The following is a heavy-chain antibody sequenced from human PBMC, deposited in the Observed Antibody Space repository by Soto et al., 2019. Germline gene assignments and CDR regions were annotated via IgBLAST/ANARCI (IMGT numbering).Heavy chain of an antibody. J-gene: IGHJ6*02. D-gene: IGHD6-13*01. V-gene: IGHV3-30-3*01. CDR3: ARDEVGPSSSWFGYYYGMDV. CDR2: ISYDGSNK. CDR1: GFTFSSYA. Sequence: GGSLRLSCAASGFTFSSYAMHWVRQAPGKGLEWVAVISYDGSNKYYADSVKGRFTISRDNSKNTLYLQMNSLRAEDTAVYYCARDEVGPSSSWFGYYYGMDVWGQGTTVTVSS.